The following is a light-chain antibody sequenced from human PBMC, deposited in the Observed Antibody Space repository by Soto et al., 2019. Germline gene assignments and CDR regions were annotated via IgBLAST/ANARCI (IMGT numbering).Light chain of an antibody. V-gene: IGLV1-40*01. CDR3: LSFDGSLSVV. CDR1: SSNIGAGYD. J-gene: IGLJ2*01. CDR2: GNT. Sequence: QSVLTQPPSVSGAPGQRVTISCTGSSSNIGAGYDVHWYQQLPGRAPKLLIYGNTNRPSGVPDRFSGSKSGTSASLAITGLQAEDEADYYCLSFDGSLSVVFGGGTQLTVL.